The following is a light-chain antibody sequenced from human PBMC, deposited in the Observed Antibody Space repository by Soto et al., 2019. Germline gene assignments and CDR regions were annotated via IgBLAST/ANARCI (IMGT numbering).Light chain of an antibody. V-gene: IGKV1-5*03. CDR1: QNINNW. CDR3: QQYNTYSFT. Sequence: DIQMTQSPSTLSASVGDRVTITCRASQNINNWLAWYQQKPGKAPKPLIYKASTLESGVPSRFSGSGFGTEFTLTISSLQPDDFATYYCQQYNTYSFTFGPGAKVDIK. J-gene: IGKJ3*01. CDR2: KAS.